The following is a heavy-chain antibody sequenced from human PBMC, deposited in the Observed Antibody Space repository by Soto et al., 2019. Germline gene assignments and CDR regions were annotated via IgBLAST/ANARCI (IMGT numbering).Heavy chain of an antibody. V-gene: IGHV3-30-3*01. CDR2: ISYDGSNK. CDR3: ASSKNRYSIRGELDY. CDR1: GFTFSSYA. D-gene: IGHD6-13*01. J-gene: IGHJ4*02. Sequence: QVQLVESGGGVVQPGRSLRLSCAASGFTFSSYAMHWVRQAPGKGLEWVAVISYDGSNKYYADSVKGRFTISRDNSKNTLYLQMNSLRAEDTAVYYCASSKNRYSIRGELDYWGQGTLVTVSS.